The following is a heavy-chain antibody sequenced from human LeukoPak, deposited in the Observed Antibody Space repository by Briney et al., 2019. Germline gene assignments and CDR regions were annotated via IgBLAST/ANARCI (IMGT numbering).Heavy chain of an antibody. V-gene: IGHV4-59*11. CDR3: ARGRWLPNAFDI. CDR2: IFYSGNT. Sequence: PSETLSVTCTVFGDSLNSHYWSWVRQAPRKGLEWIGYIFYSGNTNYSPSLKSRVTISIDTSKKQFSLRLTSVTTADTAVYFCARGRWLPNAFDIWGQGTMVTVFS. D-gene: IGHD5-24*01. J-gene: IGHJ3*02. CDR1: GDSLNSHY.